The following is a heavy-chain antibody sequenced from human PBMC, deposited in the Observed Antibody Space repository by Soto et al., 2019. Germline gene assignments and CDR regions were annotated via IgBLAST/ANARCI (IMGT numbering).Heavy chain of an antibody. CDR3: AREMFSRTWYPGD. J-gene: IGHJ4*02. Sequence: QVQLQESGPGLVRPSQTLSLTCTVSGGSISSGDYYWSWIRQHPGRGLEWIGYVYYSGITFYNPSLTSRLTISVDTSKNQFYLRLGSVTAADTAVYYCAREMFSRTWYPGDWCQGTLVTVSS. CDR1: GGSISSGDYY. V-gene: IGHV4-31*03. D-gene: IGHD6-13*01. CDR2: VYYSGIT.